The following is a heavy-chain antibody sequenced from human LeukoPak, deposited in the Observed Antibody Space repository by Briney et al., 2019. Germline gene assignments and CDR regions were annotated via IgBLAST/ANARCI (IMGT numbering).Heavy chain of an antibody. V-gene: IGHV4-61*01. CDR2: IYYSGST. J-gene: IGHJ6*02. CDR1: GGSVSSGSYY. D-gene: IGHD6-19*01. CDR3: ARGYSSGWYLLYYYYGMDV. Sequence: SETLSLTCTVSGGSVSSGSYYWSWLRQPPGKGLEWIGYIYYSGSTNYNPSLKSRVTRSVDTSKNQFSLKLSSVTAADTAVYYCARGYSSGWYLLYYYYGMDVWGQGTTVTVSS.